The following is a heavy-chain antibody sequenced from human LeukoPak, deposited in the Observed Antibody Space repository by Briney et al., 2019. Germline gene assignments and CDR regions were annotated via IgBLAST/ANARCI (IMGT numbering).Heavy chain of an antibody. CDR1: GFTFSSYA. V-gene: IGHV3-23*01. CDR2: ISGSGGST. Sequence: PGGSLRLSCAASGFTFSSYAMSWVRQAPGKGLEWVSAISGSGGSTYYADSVKGRFTISRDNSKNTLYLQMNSLRAEDTAVYYCAKEYYYDSSGRDAFDIWGQGTMVTVSS. J-gene: IGHJ3*02. D-gene: IGHD3-22*01. CDR3: AKEYYYDSSGRDAFDI.